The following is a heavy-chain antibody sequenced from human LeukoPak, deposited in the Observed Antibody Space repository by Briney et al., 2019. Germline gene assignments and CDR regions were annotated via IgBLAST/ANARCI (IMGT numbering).Heavy chain of an antibody. J-gene: IGHJ4*02. Sequence: SGGSLRLSCAASGFIFSNYGMNWVRQAPGKGLEWVAFIRYDATKKYYADSVKGRFTISRDNSKNTVHLQMSTLRPEDTAVYYCARSRVTYSSSSSVFDYWGQGTLVTVSS. D-gene: IGHD6-6*01. CDR3: ARSRVTYSSSSSVFDY. V-gene: IGHV3-30*02. CDR1: GFIFSNYG. CDR2: IRYDATKK.